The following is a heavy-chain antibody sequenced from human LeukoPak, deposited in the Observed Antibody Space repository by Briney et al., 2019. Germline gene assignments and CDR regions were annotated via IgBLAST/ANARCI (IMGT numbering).Heavy chain of an antibody. J-gene: IGHJ4*02. D-gene: IGHD3-10*01. CDR1: GYSISSGYY. CDR3: ARHKLLWFGELLAH. CDR2: IYHSGST. Sequence: SETLSLTCAVSGYSISSGYYWGWIRQPPGKGLEWIGSIYHSGSTYYNPSLKSRVTISVDTSKNQFSLKLSSVTAADTAVYYCARHKLLWFGELLAHWGQGTLVTVSS. V-gene: IGHV4-38-2*01.